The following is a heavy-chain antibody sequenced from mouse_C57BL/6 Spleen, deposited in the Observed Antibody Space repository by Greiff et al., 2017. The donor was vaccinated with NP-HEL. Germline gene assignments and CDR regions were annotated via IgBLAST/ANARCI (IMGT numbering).Heavy chain of an antibody. CDR1: GYSFTGYY. D-gene: IGHD3-2*02. V-gene: IGHV1-43*01. J-gene: IGHJ3*01. Sequence: VQLQQSGPELVKPGASVKISCKASGYSFTGYYMHWVKQSSEKSLEWIGEINPSTGGTSYNQKFKGKATLTVDKSSSTAYMQLKSLTSEDSAVYYCARKGDSSGPFAYWGQGTLVTVSA. CDR2: INPSTGGT. CDR3: ARKGDSSGPFAY.